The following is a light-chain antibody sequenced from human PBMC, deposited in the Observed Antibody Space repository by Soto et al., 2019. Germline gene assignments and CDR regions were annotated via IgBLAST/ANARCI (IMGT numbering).Light chain of an antibody. Sequence: LTQPPSASGSPGQSVTISCTGTSTDVGTYNYVSWYQLHPGKAPKLIIYEVNKRPSGVPDRFSGSKSGNTASLTVSGLQAEDEADYYCSSYTGTINPYVFGTGTKVTVL. V-gene: IGLV2-8*01. CDR3: SSYTGTINPYV. CDR2: EVN. CDR1: STDVGTYNY. J-gene: IGLJ1*01.